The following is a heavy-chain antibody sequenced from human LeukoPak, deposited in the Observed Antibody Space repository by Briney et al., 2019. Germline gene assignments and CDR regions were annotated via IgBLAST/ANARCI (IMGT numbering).Heavy chain of an antibody. CDR2: INPSGGST. D-gene: IGHD2-15*01. Sequence: GASVKVSCKASGYTFTSYYMHWVRQAPGQGLEWMGIINPSGGSTSYAQKFQGRVTMTRDTSTSTVYMELSSLRSEDTAVYYCARASSVRGGSYHRATSYFDYWGQGTLVTASS. CDR1: GYTFTSYY. CDR3: ARASSVRGGSYHRATSYFDY. J-gene: IGHJ4*02. V-gene: IGHV1-46*01.